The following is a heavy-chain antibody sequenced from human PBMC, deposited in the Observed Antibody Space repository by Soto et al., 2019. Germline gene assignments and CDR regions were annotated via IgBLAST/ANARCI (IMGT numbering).Heavy chain of an antibody. Sequence: LETLSLTCTVSGGSISSYYWSWIRQPPGKGLEWIGYIYYSGSTNYNPSLKSRVTISVDTSKNQFSLKLSSVTAADTAVYYCARYGDYVPAFDIWGQGTMVTVSS. J-gene: IGHJ3*02. CDR3: ARYGDYVPAFDI. V-gene: IGHV4-59*01. CDR1: GGSISSYY. D-gene: IGHD4-17*01. CDR2: IYYSGST.